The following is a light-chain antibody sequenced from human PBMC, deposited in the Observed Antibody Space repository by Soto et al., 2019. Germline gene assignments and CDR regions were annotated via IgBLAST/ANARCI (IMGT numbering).Light chain of an antibody. V-gene: IGKV1-39*01. CDR2: AAS. CDR3: QXSYITPYT. Sequence: DLQMTQSPSSLSASVGDTVTITCRASQSISVHLNWYQQKPGKVPKLLIYAASNLQSGVPSSFSGSGSETDFALTISSLQPEDFATYYCQXSYITPYTFGQGTKLQIK. J-gene: IGKJ2*01. CDR1: QSISVH.